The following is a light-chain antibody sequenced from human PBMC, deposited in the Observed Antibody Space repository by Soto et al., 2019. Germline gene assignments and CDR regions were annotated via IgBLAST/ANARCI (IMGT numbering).Light chain of an antibody. V-gene: IGKV3-11*01. CDR1: QSVSSY. J-gene: IGKJ5*01. CDR3: QQRSNWPTIT. CDR2: DAS. Sequence: EMVFTPSPTTLSFSSRQRSTVYSSSSQSVSSYLAWYTQKPGQAPRLLIYDASNRATGIPARFSGSGSGTDFTLTISSLEPEDFAVYYCQQRSNWPTITFGQGTRLEI.